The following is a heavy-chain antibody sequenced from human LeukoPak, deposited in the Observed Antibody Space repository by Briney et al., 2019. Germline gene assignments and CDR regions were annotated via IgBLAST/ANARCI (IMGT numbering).Heavy chain of an antibody. Sequence: SDTLSLTCTLSGGSISSSSYYSGWLRQPPGKGLEWIGRIYFSRSTYYNPSLKRRVTISVDTSKNQLSLKRSSVTAAGTAVYYCARQGPVFSSRPGKDAFDIRGQGKMVTVSS. CDR2: IYFSRST. CDR3: ARQGPVFSSRPGKDAFDI. D-gene: IGHD6-13*01. V-gene: IGHV4-39*01. CDR1: GGSISSSSYY. J-gene: IGHJ3*02.